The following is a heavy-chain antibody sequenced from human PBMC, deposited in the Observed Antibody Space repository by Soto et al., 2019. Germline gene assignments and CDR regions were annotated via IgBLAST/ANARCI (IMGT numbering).Heavy chain of an antibody. Sequence: GGSLRLSCAASGFTFSSYAMSWVRQAPGKGLEWVSAISGSGGSTYYADSVKGRFTISRDNSKNTLYLQMNSLRAEDTAVYYCAKGPVVVPAAMLYFQHWGQGTLVTVSS. V-gene: IGHV3-23*01. CDR3: AKGPVVVPAAMLYFQH. CDR2: ISGSGGST. J-gene: IGHJ1*01. D-gene: IGHD2-2*01. CDR1: GFTFSSYA.